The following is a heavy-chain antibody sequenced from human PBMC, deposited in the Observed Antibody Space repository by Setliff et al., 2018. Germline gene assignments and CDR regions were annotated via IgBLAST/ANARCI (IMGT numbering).Heavy chain of an antibody. CDR3: ALEEYTSRWTKRFDP. CDR2: IIPDNGKT. J-gene: IGHJ5*02. D-gene: IGHD6-13*01. CDR1: GYTFTTYA. V-gene: IGHV1-3*01. Sequence: ASVKVSCKSSGYTFTTYAMHWLRQAPGQRLEWMGWIIPDNGKTVYSEEFQDRVTFTTDTSATTAYMDLRSLRSDDTAVYYCALEEYTSRWTKRFDPWGQGTLVTVSS.